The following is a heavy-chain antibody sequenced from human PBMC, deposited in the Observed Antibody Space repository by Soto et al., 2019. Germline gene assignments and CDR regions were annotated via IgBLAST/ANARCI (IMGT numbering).Heavy chain of an antibody. D-gene: IGHD6-13*01. J-gene: IGHJ5*02. CDR3: ARAIAAAGLGYNWFDP. V-gene: IGHV1-69*01. Sequence: QVQLVQSGAEVKKPGSSVKVSCKASGGTFSSYAISWVRQAPGQGLEWRGGIIPIFGTANYAQKFQGRVTITADDSTSSAYMELSSLRSEDTAVYYCARAIAAAGLGYNWFDPWGQGTLVTVSS. CDR2: IIPIFGTA. CDR1: GGTFSSYA.